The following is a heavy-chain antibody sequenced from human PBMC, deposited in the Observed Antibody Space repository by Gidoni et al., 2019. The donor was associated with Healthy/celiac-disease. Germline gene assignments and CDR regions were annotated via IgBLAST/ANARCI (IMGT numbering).Heavy chain of an antibody. Sequence: EVQLVESGGGLVQPGRSLRLSCTASGFTFGDYAMSWVRQAPGKWLEWVGFIRSKAYGGTTEYAASVKGRFTISRDDSKSIAYLQMNSLKTEDTAVYYCTRGDSSGYYYHSHYFDYWGQGTLVTVSS. CDR1: GFTFGDYA. V-gene: IGHV3-49*04. D-gene: IGHD3-22*01. CDR2: IRSKAYGGTT. CDR3: TRGDSSGYYYHSHYFDY. J-gene: IGHJ4*02.